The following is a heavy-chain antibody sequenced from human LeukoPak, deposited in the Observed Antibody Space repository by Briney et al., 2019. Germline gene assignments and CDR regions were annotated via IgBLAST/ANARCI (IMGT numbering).Heavy chain of an antibody. CDR2: IYSGETT. Sequence: GGSLRLSCAASEFTVSSNYMSWVRQAPGKGLEWVSVIYSGETTYYTDSVKGRFTISRHNSRNTLYLQMNSLRAEDTAVYYCASEYYYDSSGYYYVSSYFDYWGQGTLVTVSS. D-gene: IGHD3-22*01. V-gene: IGHV3-53*04. CDR1: EFTVSSNY. CDR3: ASEYYYDSSGYYYVSSYFDY. J-gene: IGHJ4*02.